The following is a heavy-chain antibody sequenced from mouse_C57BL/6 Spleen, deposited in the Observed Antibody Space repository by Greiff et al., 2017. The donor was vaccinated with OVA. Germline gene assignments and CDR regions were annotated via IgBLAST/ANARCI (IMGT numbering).Heavy chain of an antibody. J-gene: IGHJ3*01. CDR3: ARHQSSGYVWFAY. D-gene: IGHD3-2*02. CDR2: INPDSSTI. Sequence: TASGVDFSRYWMSWVRRAPGKGLEWIGEINPDSSTINYAPSLKDKFIISRDNAKNTLYLQMSKVRSEDTALYYCARHQSSGYVWFAYWGQGTLVTVSA. V-gene: IGHV4-1*01. CDR1: GVDFSRYW.